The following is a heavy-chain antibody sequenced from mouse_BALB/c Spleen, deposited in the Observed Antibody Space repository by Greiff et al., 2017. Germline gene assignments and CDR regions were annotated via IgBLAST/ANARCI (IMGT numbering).Heavy chain of an antibody. CDR1: GFTFSSYT. V-gene: IGHV5-6-4*01. Sequence: EVNVVESGGGLVKPGGSLKLSCAASGFTFSSYTMSWVRQTPEKRLEWVATISSGGSYTYYPDSVKGRFTISRDNAKNTLYLQMSSLKSEDTAMYYCTREGDGNYGGFAYWGQGTLVTVSA. D-gene: IGHD2-1*01. CDR2: ISSGGSYT. J-gene: IGHJ3*01. CDR3: TREGDGNYGGFAY.